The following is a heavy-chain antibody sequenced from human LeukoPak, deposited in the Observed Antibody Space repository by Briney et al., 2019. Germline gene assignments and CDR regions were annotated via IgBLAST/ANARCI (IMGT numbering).Heavy chain of an antibody. CDR2: ISSSSSYI. D-gene: IGHD2-15*01. V-gene: IGHV3-21*01. CDR3: ARDRYCSGGSCYYYGMDV. J-gene: IGHJ6*02. CDR1: GFTFSSYE. Sequence: GGSLTLSCAASGFTFSSYEMNWVRQAPGKGLEWVSSISSSSSYIYYADSVKGRFTISRDNAKNSLYLQMNSLRAEDTAVYYCARDRYCSGGSCYYYGMDVWGQGTTVTVSS.